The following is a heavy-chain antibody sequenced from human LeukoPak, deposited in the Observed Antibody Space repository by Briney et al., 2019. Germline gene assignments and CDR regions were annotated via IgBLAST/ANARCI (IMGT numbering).Heavy chain of an antibody. Sequence: SETLSLTCTVSGGSISSSTYYWGWIRQPPGKGLEWIGNIYYSGSTYYHPSLKSRVTISVDTSKNQFSLKLSSVTAADTAVYYCARLGVAEEGADMITYFDYWGQGTLVTVSS. V-gene: IGHV4-39*01. CDR2: IYYSGST. D-gene: IGHD3-16*01. CDR1: GGSISSSTYY. CDR3: ARLGVAEEGADMITYFDY. J-gene: IGHJ4*02.